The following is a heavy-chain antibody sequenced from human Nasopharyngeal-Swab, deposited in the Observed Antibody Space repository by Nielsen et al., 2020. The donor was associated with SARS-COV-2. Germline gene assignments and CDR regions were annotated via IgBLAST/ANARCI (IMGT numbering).Heavy chain of an antibody. D-gene: IGHD3-22*01. Sequence: GGSLRLSCAASGFTFSSYGMHWVRQAAGKGLEWVAVISYDGSNKYYADSVKGRFTISRDNSKNTLYLQMNSLRAEDTAVYYCARDYYDSSGYYYVPSFDYWGQGTLVTVSS. V-gene: IGHV3-30*03. J-gene: IGHJ4*02. CDR3: ARDYYDSSGYYYVPSFDY. CDR1: GFTFSSYG. CDR2: ISYDGSNK.